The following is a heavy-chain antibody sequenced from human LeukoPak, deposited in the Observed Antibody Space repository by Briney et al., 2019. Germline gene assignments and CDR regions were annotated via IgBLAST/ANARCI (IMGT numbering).Heavy chain of an antibody. Sequence: GGSLRLSCAASGFTVSTNYMSWVRQAPGKGLEWVSVIYSGGSTYYADSVKGRFTISRDNSKNTLYLQMNSLRAEDTAVYYCARSFPGQPVGATTSYAFDIWGQGSMVTVSS. CDR2: IYSGGST. CDR3: ARSFPGQPVGATTSYAFDI. V-gene: IGHV3-53*01. D-gene: IGHD1-26*01. J-gene: IGHJ3*02. CDR1: GFTVSTNY.